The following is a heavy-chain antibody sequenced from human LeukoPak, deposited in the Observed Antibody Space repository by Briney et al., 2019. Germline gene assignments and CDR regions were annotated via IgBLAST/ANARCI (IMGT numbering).Heavy chain of an antibody. CDR2: IYYTGST. CDR1: GGSVSDYY. CDR3: ARQRKWLQVYYFDS. D-gene: IGHD5-24*01. V-gene: IGHV4-59*08. Sequence: SETLSLTCTVSGGSVSDYYWSWIRQSPGKGLEWIGYIYYTGSTSYNPSLRSRVTMSADTSKNQFSLNLTSVTAADTAIYYCARQRKWLQVYYFDSWGQGTLVTVSS. J-gene: IGHJ4*02.